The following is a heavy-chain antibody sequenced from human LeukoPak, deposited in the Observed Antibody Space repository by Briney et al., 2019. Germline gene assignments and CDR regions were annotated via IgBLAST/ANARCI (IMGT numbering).Heavy chain of an antibody. CDR3: ARGLLGELSSTPGEYYYMDV. V-gene: IGHV1-8*03. CDR2: MNPNSGNT. D-gene: IGHD3-16*02. J-gene: IGHJ6*03. Sequence: GASVKVSCKASGYTFTSYDINWVRQATGQGLEWMGWMNPNSGNTGYAQKFQGRVTITRNTSISTAYMELSSLRSADTAVYYCARGLLGELSSTPGEYYYMDVWGKGTTVTVSS. CDR1: GYTFTSYD.